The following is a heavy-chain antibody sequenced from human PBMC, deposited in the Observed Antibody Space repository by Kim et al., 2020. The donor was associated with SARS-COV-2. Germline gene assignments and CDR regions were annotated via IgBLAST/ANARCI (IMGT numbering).Heavy chain of an antibody. D-gene: IGHD1-26*01. Sequence: GGSLRLSCAASGFTFSDSAMHWVRQASGKGLEWLGRIRSKSNTYATAYAASLKGRFTISRDDSKNTAYLQMNGLNTEDTAVYYCTRGPPFSESYWDAFDIWGHETMVTVSS. J-gene: IGHJ3*02. CDR3: TRGPPFSESYWDAFDI. V-gene: IGHV3-73*01. CDR2: IRSKSNTYAT. CDR1: GFTFSDSA.